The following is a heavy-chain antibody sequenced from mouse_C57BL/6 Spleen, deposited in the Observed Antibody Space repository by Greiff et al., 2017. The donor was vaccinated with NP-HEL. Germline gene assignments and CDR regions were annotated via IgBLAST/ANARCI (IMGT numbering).Heavy chain of an antibody. CDR2: IYPGSGNT. V-gene: IGHV1-84*01. D-gene: IGHD2-5*01. Sequence: VQLVESGPELVKPGASVKISCKASGYTFTDYYINWVKQRPGQGLEWIGWIYPGSGNTKYNEKFKGKATLTVDTSSSTAYMQLSSLTSEDSAVYFCARSLYSNYAGYYAMDYWGQGTSVTVSS. CDR3: ARSLYSNYAGYYAMDY. CDR1: GYTFTDYY. J-gene: IGHJ4*01.